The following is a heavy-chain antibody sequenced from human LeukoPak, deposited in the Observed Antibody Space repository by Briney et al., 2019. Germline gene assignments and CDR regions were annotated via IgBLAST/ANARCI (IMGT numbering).Heavy chain of an antibody. CDR2: INPNSGGT. V-gene: IGHV1-2*02. J-gene: IGHJ6*02. Sequence: ASVKVSCKASGYTFTGYYMHWVRQAPGQGLEWMGWINPNSGGTNYAQKFQGRVTMTRDTSISTAYMEPSRLRSDDTAVYYCARGHDDFWSGYSTYGMDVWGQGTTVTVSS. D-gene: IGHD3-3*01. CDR3: ARGHDDFWSGYSTYGMDV. CDR1: GYTFTGYY.